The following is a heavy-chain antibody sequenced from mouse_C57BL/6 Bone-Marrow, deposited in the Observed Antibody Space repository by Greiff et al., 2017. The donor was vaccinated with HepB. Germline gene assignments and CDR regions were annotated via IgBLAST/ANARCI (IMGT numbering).Heavy chain of an antibody. CDR3: ARSLHYYGSSHFDY. CDR1: GFTFTDYY. CDR2: IRNKANGYTT. J-gene: IGHJ2*01. D-gene: IGHD1-1*01. Sequence: DVHLVESGGGLVQPGGSLSLSCAASGFTFTDYYMSWVRQPPGKALEWLGFIRNKANGYTTEYSASVKGRFTISRDNSQSILYLQMNALRAEDSATYYCARSLHYYGSSHFDYWGQGTTLTVSS. V-gene: IGHV7-3*01.